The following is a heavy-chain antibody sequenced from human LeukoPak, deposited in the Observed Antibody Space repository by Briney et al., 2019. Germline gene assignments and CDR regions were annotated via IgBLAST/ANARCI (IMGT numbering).Heavy chain of an antibody. Sequence: GGSLRLSCAASGFTFGTYNMNWVRQAPGRGLEWVSLISASGGNSYYADSVKGRFTVSRDSSKNTLHLQMNSLRAEDTAVYYCARDIELSCWGQGTLVTVSS. D-gene: IGHD1-26*01. J-gene: IGHJ4*02. CDR3: ARDIELSC. CDR2: ISASGGNS. CDR1: GFTFGTYN. V-gene: IGHV3-23*01.